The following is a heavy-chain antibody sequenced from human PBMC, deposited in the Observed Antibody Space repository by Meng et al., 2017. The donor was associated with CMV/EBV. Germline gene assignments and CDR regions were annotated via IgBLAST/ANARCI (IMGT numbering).Heavy chain of an antibody. Sequence: SVKVSCKASGGTFSSYAISWVRQAPGQGLEWMGGIIPIRGIANYAQKFQGRVTITADKSTSTAYMELSSLRSEDTAVYYCARPTRGGAFDIWGQGTMVTVSS. V-gene: IGHV1-69*10. D-gene: IGHD1-26*01. CDR3: ARPTRGGAFDI. J-gene: IGHJ3*02. CDR2: IIPIRGIA. CDR1: GGTFSSYA.